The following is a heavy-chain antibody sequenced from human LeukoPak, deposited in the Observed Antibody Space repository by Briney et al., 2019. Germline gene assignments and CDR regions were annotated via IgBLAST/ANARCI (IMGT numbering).Heavy chain of an antibody. V-gene: IGHV3-48*04. D-gene: IGHD3-16*01. CDR2: ISSSSSTI. CDR3: ARGDDYVWGSWPVDY. CDR1: GFTFSSYS. J-gene: IGHJ4*02. Sequence: LTGGSLRLSCAASGFTFSSYSMNWVRQAPGKGLEWVSYISSSSSTIYYADSVKGRFTISRDNAKNSLYLQMNSLRAEDTAVYYCARGDDYVWGSWPVDYWGQGTLVTVSS.